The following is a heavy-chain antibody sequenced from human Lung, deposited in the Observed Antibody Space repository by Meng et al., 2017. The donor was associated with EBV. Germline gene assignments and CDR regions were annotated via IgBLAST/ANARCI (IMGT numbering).Heavy chain of an antibody. J-gene: IGHJ5*02. D-gene: IGHD5-18*01. CDR2: IYYSGDT. Sequence: HAQLQEVGHGKAKPYQTLSLPCTVSVGAISSGGDYWSCIRHHPGKGLEWIGYIYYSGDTDYNPSLKSRVTISMDTSKNQFSLNLSSVTSAYTAVYYCARERDTRWFDPWGRGTLVTVSS. V-gene: IGHV4-31*03. CDR3: ARERDTRWFDP. CDR1: VGAISSGGDY.